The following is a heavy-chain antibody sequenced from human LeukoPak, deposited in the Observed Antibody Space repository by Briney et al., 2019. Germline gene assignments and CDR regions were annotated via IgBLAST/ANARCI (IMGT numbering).Heavy chain of an antibody. CDR1: GGSISSYY. D-gene: IGHD3-16*01. Sequence: SETLSLTCTVSGGSISSYYWSWIRQPPGKGLEWIGYIYYSGSTNYNPSLKSRVTISVDTSKNQFSLKLSSVTAADTAVYYCARKFGRLYAFDIWGQGTMVTVSS. CDR2: IYYSGST. J-gene: IGHJ3*02. V-gene: IGHV4-59*12. CDR3: ARKFGRLYAFDI.